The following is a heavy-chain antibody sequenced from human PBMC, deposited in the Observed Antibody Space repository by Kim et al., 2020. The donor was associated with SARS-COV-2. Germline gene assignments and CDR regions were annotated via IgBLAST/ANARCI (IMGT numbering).Heavy chain of an antibody. CDR3: ATVAALGSVTTFGYYHYGMDV. CDR1: GSSVSSESSY. D-gene: IGHD3-16*01. Sequence: SETLSLTCKVSGSSVSSESSYWTWIRQPPGKGLEWIGYIDYSGSTNYNPSLKSRVTISVDTSKNQFSLDLSSVIAADTAVYYCATVAALGSVTTFGYYHYGMDVWGQGTTVTVSS. J-gene: IGHJ6*02. V-gene: IGHV4-61*01. CDR2: IDYSGST.